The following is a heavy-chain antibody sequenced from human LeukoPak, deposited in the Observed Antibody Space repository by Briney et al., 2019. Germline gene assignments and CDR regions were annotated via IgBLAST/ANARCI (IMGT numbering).Heavy chain of an antibody. CDR3: ARLISLTTPPYFYYDMDV. V-gene: IGHV1-18*01. D-gene: IGHD1-1*01. CDR2: ISPYNGNI. J-gene: IGHJ6*02. Sequence: ASVKVSCKTSGYTFSNYDITWVRQAPGQGLEWMGWISPYNGNINYAQNIQGRVTMTTDTSTSTAYMGLRSLRFEDTAVYYCARLISLTTPPYFYYDMDVWGQGTTVIVSS. CDR1: GYTFSNYD.